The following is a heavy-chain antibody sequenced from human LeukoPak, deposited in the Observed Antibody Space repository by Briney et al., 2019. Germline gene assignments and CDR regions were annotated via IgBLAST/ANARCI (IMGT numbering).Heavy chain of an antibody. V-gene: IGHV3-30*18. CDR3: AKLIRSGSYYKNYYYYGMDV. CDR2: ISYDGSNK. CDR1: GFTFSSYG. D-gene: IGHD3-10*01. Sequence: GGSLRLSCAASGFTFSSYGMHWVRQAPGKGLEWVAVISYDGSNKYYADSVKGRFTISRDNSKNTLYLQMNSLRAEDTAVYYCAKLIRSGSYYKNYYYYGMDVWGQGTTVTVSS. J-gene: IGHJ6*02.